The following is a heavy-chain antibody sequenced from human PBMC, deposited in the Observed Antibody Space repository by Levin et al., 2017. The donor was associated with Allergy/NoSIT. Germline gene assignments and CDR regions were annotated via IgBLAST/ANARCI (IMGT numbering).Heavy chain of an antibody. D-gene: IGHD2-15*01. J-gene: IGHJ4*02. V-gene: IGHV3-23*01. Sequence: GESLKISCAASGFTFTTYAMSWVRQAPGKGLEWVSSITGSGDTTYYADSVKGRFTISRDNSKNTLYLQMNSLRAEDTAVYYCAKPSSSGGSCCTEFWGQGTLVPVSA. CDR3: AKPSSSGGSCCTEF. CDR1: GFTFTTYA. CDR2: ITGSGDTT.